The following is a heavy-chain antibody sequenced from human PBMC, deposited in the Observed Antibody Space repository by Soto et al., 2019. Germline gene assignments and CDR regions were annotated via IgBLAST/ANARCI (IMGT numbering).Heavy chain of an antibody. J-gene: IGHJ6*02. CDR3: AKDLEYSSSHGIDV. Sequence: GGSLRLSCAASGFTFSSYAMSWVRQAPGKGLGWVSAISGSGGSTYYADSVKGRFTISRDNSKNTLYLQMNSLRAEDTAVYYCAKDLEYSSSHGIDVWGQGTTVTVSS. CDR2: ISGSGGST. CDR1: GFTFSSYA. V-gene: IGHV3-23*01. D-gene: IGHD6-6*01.